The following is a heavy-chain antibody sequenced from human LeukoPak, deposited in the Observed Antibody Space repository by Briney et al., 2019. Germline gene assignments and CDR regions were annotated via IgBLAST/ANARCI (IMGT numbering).Heavy chain of an antibody. CDR1: GGTFSYFA. D-gene: IGHD1-26*01. Sequence: SVKVSCKATGGTFSYFAISWVRQAPGHGLEWMGGIIPIFGTANYAQKFQGRVTITADESTSTAYMELSSLRSEDTAVYYCAREWADAFDIWGQGTMVTVSS. J-gene: IGHJ3*02. V-gene: IGHV1-69*13. CDR2: IIPIFGTA. CDR3: AREWADAFDI.